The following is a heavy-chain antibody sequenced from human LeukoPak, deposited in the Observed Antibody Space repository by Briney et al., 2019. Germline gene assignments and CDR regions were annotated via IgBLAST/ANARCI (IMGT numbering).Heavy chain of an antibody. CDR2: ISAYNGNT. J-gene: IGHJ3*02. Sequence: ASVKVSCKASGYTFTSYGISWVRQAPGQGLEWMGWISAYNGNTNYAQQLQGRVTMTTDTSTSTAYMELRSLRSDDTAVYYCARMPDYYDSSQAFDIWGQGTMVTVSS. V-gene: IGHV1-18*01. CDR1: GYTFTSYG. D-gene: IGHD3-22*01. CDR3: ARMPDYYDSSQAFDI.